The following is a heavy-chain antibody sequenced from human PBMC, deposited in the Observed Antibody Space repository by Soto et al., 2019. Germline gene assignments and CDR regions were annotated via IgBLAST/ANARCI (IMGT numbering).Heavy chain of an antibody. V-gene: IGHV3-15*07. D-gene: IGHD3-22*01. CDR2: IKSKTDGGTT. CDR1: GFTFSNAW. CDR3: NTDSYITVVIIRLDY. Sequence: GVSLRLSCAASGFTFSNAWINWVRQAPGKGLEWVGRIKSKTDGGTTDFAASVKGRFAISRDDSKNMVYLQMNSLKTEDTAVYYCNTDSYITVVIIRLDYWGHGTLVTVS. J-gene: IGHJ4*01.